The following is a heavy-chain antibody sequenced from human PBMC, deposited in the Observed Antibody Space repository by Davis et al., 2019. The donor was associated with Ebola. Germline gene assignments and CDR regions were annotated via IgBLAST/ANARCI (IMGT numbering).Heavy chain of an antibody. CDR2: ISGSGGST. CDR3: ARGPSTGNSFSY. Sequence: GGSLRLSCAASEFTFSGYAMSWVRQAPGKGLEWVSAISGSGGSTYYAGSVKGRFTISRDNAKNSLYLQMSSLRAEDTAVYYCARGPSTGNSFSYWGQGTLVTVSS. V-gene: IGHV3-23*01. D-gene: IGHD6-13*01. CDR1: EFTFSGYA. J-gene: IGHJ4*02.